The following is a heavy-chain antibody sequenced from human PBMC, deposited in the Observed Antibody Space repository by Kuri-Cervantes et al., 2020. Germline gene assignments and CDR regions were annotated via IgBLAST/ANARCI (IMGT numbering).Heavy chain of an antibody. J-gene: IGHJ4*02. CDR1: GFTFSSYW. Sequence: GGSLRLSCAASGFTFSSYWMSWVRQAPGKGLEWVANIKQDGSEKYYVDSVKGRFTISRDNSKNTVYLQMNNLRAEDTAVYYCARADHPSGYFDYWGQGTLVTVSS. D-gene: IGHD3-22*01. V-gene: IGHV3-7*03. CDR2: IKQDGSEK. CDR3: ARADHPSGYFDY.